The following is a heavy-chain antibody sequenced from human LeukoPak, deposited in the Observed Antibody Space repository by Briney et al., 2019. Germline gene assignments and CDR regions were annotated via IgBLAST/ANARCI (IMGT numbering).Heavy chain of an antibody. CDR2: IYTSGST. Sequence: SETLSLTCTVSGGSISSYYWSWIRQPGGKGLEWIGRIYTSGSTNYNPSLKSRVTMSVDTSKNQFSLKLSSVTAADTAVYYCARVSYDSSGYYYSYAFDIWGQGTMVTVSS. CDR3: ARVSYDSSGYYYSYAFDI. V-gene: IGHV4-4*07. J-gene: IGHJ3*02. D-gene: IGHD3-22*01. CDR1: GGSISSYY.